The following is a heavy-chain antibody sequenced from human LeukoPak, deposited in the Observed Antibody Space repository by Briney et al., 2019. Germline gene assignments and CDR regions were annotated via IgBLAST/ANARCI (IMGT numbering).Heavy chain of an antibody. CDR3: ACNGGVVVVPAAPNDY. V-gene: IGHV3-23*01. Sequence: GGSLRLSCATSGFTFSTYTMNWVRQAPGKGLEWVSAISGSGGSTYYADSVKGRYTISRDNSKNTLYLQMNSLRAEDTAVYYCACNGGVVVVPAAPNDYWGQGTLVTVSS. D-gene: IGHD2-2*01. J-gene: IGHJ4*02. CDR2: ISGSGGST. CDR1: GFTFSTYT.